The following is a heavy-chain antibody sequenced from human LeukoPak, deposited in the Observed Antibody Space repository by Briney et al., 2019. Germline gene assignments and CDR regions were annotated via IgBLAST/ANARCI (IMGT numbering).Heavy chain of an antibody. CDR3: ASGRDGYNLYYYGMDV. V-gene: IGHV1-69*04. CDR1: GGTFSSYA. D-gene: IGHD5-24*01. CDR2: INPILGIA. J-gene: IGHJ6*02. Sequence: SVKVSCKASGGTFSSYAISWVRQAPGQGLEWMGRINPILGIANYAQKFQGRVTITADKSTSTAYMELSSLRSEDTAVYYCASGRDGYNLYYYGMDVWGQGTTVSVSS.